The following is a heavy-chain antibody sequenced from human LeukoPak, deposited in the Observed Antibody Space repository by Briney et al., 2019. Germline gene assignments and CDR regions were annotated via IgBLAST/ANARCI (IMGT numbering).Heavy chain of an antibody. CDR1: GFIFSSYG. CDR2: ITGGGGFT. CDR3: ARGTRSGGFDY. J-gene: IGHJ4*02. D-gene: IGHD2-15*01. Sequence: QSGGSLRLSCAASGFIFSSYGVRWVRQTPGKGLEWVSGITGGGGFTDYADSVKGRFIISRDNSKNTLYLQMNSLRAEDTAVYYCARGTRSGGFDYWGQGTLVTVSS. V-gene: IGHV3-23*01.